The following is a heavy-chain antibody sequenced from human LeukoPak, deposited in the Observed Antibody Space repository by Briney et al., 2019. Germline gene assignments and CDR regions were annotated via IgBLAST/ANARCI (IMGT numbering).Heavy chain of an antibody. CDR1: GFTFSNFA. CDR3: ARSGMAVAATPWD. V-gene: IGHV3-23*01. J-gene: IGHJ4*02. Sequence: GGSLRLSCAASGFTFSNFAMSWVRQAPGKGLEWVSTIGDPGTTYHADSVKGRFTISRDNSKNTLFLQMNSLRADDTALYYCARSGMAVAATPWDWGQGTLVTVSS. D-gene: IGHD6-19*01. CDR2: IGDPGTT.